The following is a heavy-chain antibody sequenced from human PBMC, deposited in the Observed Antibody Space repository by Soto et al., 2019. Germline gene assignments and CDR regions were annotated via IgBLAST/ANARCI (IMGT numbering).Heavy chain of an antibody. V-gene: IGHV1-69*06. CDR1: GDTFSSYS. D-gene: IGHD6-19*01. CDR2: IIPIYGTA. CDR3: ANIQRDSSGWYVWSLDS. J-gene: IGHJ4*02. Sequence: QVQLVQSGAAVKKPGSSVKVSCKASGDTFSSYSISWVRQAPGQGLEWMGRIIPIYGTANSAQKFQGRVTITADKSTSTAYMELSSLRSDDTAVYYCANIQRDSSGWYVWSLDSWGQGTLVTVSS.